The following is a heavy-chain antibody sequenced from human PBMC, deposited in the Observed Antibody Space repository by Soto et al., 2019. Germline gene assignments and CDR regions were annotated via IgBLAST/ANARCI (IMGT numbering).Heavy chain of an antibody. J-gene: IGHJ4*02. V-gene: IGHV3-15*07. D-gene: IGHD3-10*01. CDR1: GFSFTKAW. CDR3: AADSRGPMAPHFDY. Sequence: GGSLRLSCAASGFSFTKAWMNWVRQAPGKGLEWVGRIKSKTDAGTTYYAAPVNGRFTVSRDDSKNTLYLQMNSLKIEDTAVYYCAADSRGPMAPHFDYWGQGALVTVSS. CDR2: IKSKTDAGTT.